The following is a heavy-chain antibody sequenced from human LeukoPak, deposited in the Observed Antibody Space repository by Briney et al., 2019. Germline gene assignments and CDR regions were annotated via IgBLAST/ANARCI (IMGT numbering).Heavy chain of an antibody. CDR3: AQTFRICSSTSCSKPLDY. J-gene: IGHJ4*02. CDR1: GGTFSSYT. D-gene: IGHD2-2*01. Sequence: SVKVSCKASGGTFSSYTISWVRQAPGQGLEWMGRIIPILGIANYAQKFQGRVTITTDKSTSTAYMELSSLRSEDTAVYYCAQTFRICSSTSCSKPLDYWGQGTLVTVSS. V-gene: IGHV1-69*02. CDR2: IIPILGIA.